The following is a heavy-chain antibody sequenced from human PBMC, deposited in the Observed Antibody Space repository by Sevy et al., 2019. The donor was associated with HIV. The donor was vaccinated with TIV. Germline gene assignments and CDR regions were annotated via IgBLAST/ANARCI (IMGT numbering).Heavy chain of an antibody. CDR2: ISGSGDAT. V-gene: IGHV3-23*01. CDR1: GFTFRNYA. J-gene: IGHJ4*02. D-gene: IGHD2-2*01. Sequence: GGSLRLSCAASGFTFRNYAMSWVRQAPGKGLEWASAISGSGDATYYADSVKGRFTISRDNSRNTLYLQMNSLRAEDTAVYSCAKSDAFCSGTSCYFDYWGQGTLVTVSS. CDR3: AKSDAFCSGTSCYFDY.